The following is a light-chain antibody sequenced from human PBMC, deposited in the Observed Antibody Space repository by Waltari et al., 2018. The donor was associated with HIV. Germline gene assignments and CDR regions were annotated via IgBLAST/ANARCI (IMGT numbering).Light chain of an antibody. CDR2: GKN. V-gene: IGLV3-19*01. CDR3: KTRDRSGNLYV. J-gene: IGLJ1*01. Sequence: SSELTQDPAVSVALGQTVKITCQGDNLRTYYASGYQQKPGQAPVLVSYGKNKRPPEIPDRFSSSASRNTASLTITGAQAEDEADYYCKTRDRSGNLYVFGTGTTVTVL. CDR1: NLRTYY.